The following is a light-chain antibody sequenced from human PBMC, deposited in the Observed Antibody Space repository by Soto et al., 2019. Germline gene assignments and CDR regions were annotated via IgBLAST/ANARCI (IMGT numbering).Light chain of an antibody. J-gene: IGLJ3*02. Sequence: QSVLTQPASVSGSPGQSISISCTGTSSDVGNYNLVSWYQQHPGKAPKLMIYEVSKRPSGVSSRFSGSKSGNTASLTISGLPAEDAAYYYCCSYAGGTTFVFGGGTKLTVL. V-gene: IGLV2-23*02. CDR3: CSYAGGTTFV. CDR2: EVS. CDR1: SSDVGNYNL.